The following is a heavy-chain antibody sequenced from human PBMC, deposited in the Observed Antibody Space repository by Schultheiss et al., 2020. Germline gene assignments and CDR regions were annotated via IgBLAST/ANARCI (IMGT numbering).Heavy chain of an antibody. CDR2: IWYDGSNK. V-gene: IGHV3-33*06. J-gene: IGHJ1*01. D-gene: IGHD3-22*01. Sequence: GGSLRLSCAASGFTFSSYGMHWVRQAPGKGLEWVAVIWYDGSNKYYADSVKGRFTISRDNSKNTLYLQMNSLRAEDTAVYYCAKDAGDYDSSGYLPLYWGQGTLVTVSS. CDR1: GFTFSSYG. CDR3: AKDAGDYDSSGYLPLY.